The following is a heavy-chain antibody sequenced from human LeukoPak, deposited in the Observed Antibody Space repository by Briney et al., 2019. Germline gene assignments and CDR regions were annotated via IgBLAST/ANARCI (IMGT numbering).Heavy chain of an antibody. CDR1: GFTVSVNY. V-gene: IGHV3-66*04. CDR2: IYGGGST. D-gene: IGHD1-26*01. CDR3: ARPSSGMYRNAFDI. J-gene: IGHJ3*02. Sequence: PGGCYRLSCAASGFTVSVNYMSWVRQAPGKGLEWVSVIYGGGSTYYADSVQGRFTISRDNSKNALYLQMNSLRAEDTAVYYCARPSSGMYRNAFDIWGQGAMVSVP.